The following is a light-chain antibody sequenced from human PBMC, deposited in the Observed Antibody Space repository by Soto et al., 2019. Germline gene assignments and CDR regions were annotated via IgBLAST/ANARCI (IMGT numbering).Light chain of an antibody. CDR1: REVGSD. CDR2: AAS. Sequence: QMTQWPSSLSASVGEKIIITCRASREVGSDVSWYQQKPGQAPKLLIYAASNLYTAVPSRFSGSRSGTEFTLTISSLQPEAFASYYCLQDYGDSWTFGQGTKVDIK. J-gene: IGKJ1*01. V-gene: IGKV1-6*01. CDR3: LQDYGDSWT.